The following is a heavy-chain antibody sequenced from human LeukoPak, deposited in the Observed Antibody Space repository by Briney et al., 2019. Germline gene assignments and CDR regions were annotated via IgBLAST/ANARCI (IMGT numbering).Heavy chain of an antibody. CDR2: MNPNSGNT. J-gene: IGHJ4*02. V-gene: IGHV1-8*01. CDR1: GYTFTSYD. D-gene: IGHD3-10*01. CDR3: ARGMNYYGSGSYSG. Sequence: GASVKVSCKSSGYTFTSYDINWVRQATGQGLEWMGWMNPNSGNTGYAQKFQGRVTMTRNTSISTAYMELSSLRSEDTAVYYCARGMNYYGSGSYSGWGQGTLVTVSS.